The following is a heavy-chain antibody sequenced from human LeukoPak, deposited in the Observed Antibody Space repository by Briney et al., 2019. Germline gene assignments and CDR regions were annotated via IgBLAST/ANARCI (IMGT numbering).Heavy chain of an antibody. CDR3: ARDREGTVTTLVASYYYGMDV. V-gene: IGHV3-48*04. J-gene: IGHJ6*02. CDR1: GFTFSSYS. CDR2: ISSSSSTI. D-gene: IGHD4-17*01. Sequence: GSLRLSCAASGFTFSSYSMNWVRQAPGKGLEWVSYISSSSSTIYYADSVKGRFTISRDNAKSSLYLQMNSLRAEDTAVYYCARDREGTVTTLVASYYYGMDVWGQGTTVTVSS.